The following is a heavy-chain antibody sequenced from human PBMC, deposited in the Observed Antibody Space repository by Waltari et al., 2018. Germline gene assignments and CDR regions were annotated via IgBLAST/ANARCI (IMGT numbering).Heavy chain of an antibody. CDR1: GGSFSGYY. CDR2: INHSGST. J-gene: IGHJ4*02. V-gene: IGHV4-34*01. CDR3: ARGEYGGSQVGFDY. D-gene: IGHD5-12*01. Sequence: QVQLQQWGAGLLKPSETLSLTCAVYGGSFSGYYWSWISQPPGKGLEWIGEINHSGSTNYNPSLKSRVTISVDTSKNQFSLKLSSVTAADTAVYYCARGEYGGSQVGFDYWGQGTLVTVSS.